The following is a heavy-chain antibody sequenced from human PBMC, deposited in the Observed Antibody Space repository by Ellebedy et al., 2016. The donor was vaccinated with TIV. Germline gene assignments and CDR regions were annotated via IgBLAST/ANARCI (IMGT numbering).Heavy chain of an antibody. CDR1: GFTFSSYT. J-gene: IGHJ1*01. Sequence: GESLKISCAASGFTFSSYTLHWVRQAPGKGLEWVALILYDGSKNYHADSVKGRFTISRDNSKNTLYLEMNTLRADDTAVYYCATPNSSGYYYAEYFQHWGQGTLVTVSS. CDR2: ILYDGSKN. D-gene: IGHD3-22*01. CDR3: ATPNSSGYYYAEYFQH. V-gene: IGHV3-30*04.